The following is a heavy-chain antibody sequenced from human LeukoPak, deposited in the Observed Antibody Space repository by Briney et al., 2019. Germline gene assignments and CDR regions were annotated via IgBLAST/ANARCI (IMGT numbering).Heavy chain of an antibody. Sequence: SETLSLTCTVSGGSVSSSLYYWGWIRQPPGTGLEWIGNIFYSGSTYYNPSLKSRVTISVDTSKNQFSLKVRGVTAADTAVYYCARRKDEVTVTFDYWGQGILVTVSS. CDR1: GGSVSSSLYY. J-gene: IGHJ4*02. D-gene: IGHD2-21*02. V-gene: IGHV4-39*01. CDR2: IFYSGST. CDR3: ARRKDEVTVTFDY.